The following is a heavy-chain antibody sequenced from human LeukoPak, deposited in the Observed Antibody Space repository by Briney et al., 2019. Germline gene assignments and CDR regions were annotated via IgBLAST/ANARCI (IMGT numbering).Heavy chain of an antibody. D-gene: IGHD6-13*01. CDR2: MNPNSGNT. CDR3: ARVRIAAPNWFDP. V-gene: IGHV1-8*01. Sequence: ASVKVSCTASGYTFTSYDINWVRQAPGQGLEWMGWMNPNSGNTGYAQKFQGRVTMTRNTSISTAYMELSSLRSEDTAVYYCARVRIAAPNWFDPWGQGTLVTVSS. J-gene: IGHJ5*02. CDR1: GYTFTSYD.